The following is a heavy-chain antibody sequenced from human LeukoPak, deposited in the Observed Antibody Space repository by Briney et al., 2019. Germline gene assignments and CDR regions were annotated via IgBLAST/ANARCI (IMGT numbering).Heavy chain of an antibody. CDR1: GGSISSYY. Sequence: SETLSLTCTVSGGSISSYYWSWIRQPPGKGLEGMGYIYYSGSTNYNPSLKSRVTISVDTSKNQFSLKLSSVTAADTAVYYCARERYSSGWYGDYFDYRGQGTLVTVSS. V-gene: IGHV4-59*01. CDR3: ARERYSSGWYGDYFDY. D-gene: IGHD6-19*01. J-gene: IGHJ4*02. CDR2: IYYSGST.